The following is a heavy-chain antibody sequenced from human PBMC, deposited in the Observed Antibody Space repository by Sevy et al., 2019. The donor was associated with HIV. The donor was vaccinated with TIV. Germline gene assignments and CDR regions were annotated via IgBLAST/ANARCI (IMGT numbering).Heavy chain of an antibody. V-gene: IGHV1-18*01. J-gene: IGHJ4*02. D-gene: IGHD2-15*01. CDR3: ARAFCTGGSCYSLAY. Sequence: ASVKVSCKASGYTFTTYRISWVRQAPRQGLEWMGWISAFNGDRVYAQKFQGRLTMTTDTSTSTAYMELRSLRSDVTAVYYCARAFCTGGSCYSLAYWGQGTLLTVSS. CDR1: GYTFTTYR. CDR2: ISAFNGDR.